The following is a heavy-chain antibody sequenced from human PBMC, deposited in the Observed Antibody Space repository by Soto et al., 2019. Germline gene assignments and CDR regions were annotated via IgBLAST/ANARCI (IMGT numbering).Heavy chain of an antibody. CDR1: GFTFSSYG. V-gene: IGHV3-30*18. J-gene: IGHJ4*02. Sequence: QVQLVESGGGVVQPGRSLRLSCAASGFTFSSYGMHWVRQAPGKGLAWVAVISYDGSNKYYADSVKGRFTISRDNSKNTLYLQMNSLRAEDTAVYYCAKDLFFRAAGELSSNFDYWGQGTLVTVSS. CDR2: ISYDGSNK. D-gene: IGHD3-16*02. CDR3: AKDLFFRAAGELSSNFDY.